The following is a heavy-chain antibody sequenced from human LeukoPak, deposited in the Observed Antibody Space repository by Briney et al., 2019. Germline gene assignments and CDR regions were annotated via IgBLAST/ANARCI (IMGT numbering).Heavy chain of an antibody. V-gene: IGHV3-21*06. J-gene: IGHJ4*02. Sequence: GGSLRLSCAASGFTFSTYNMIWVRQAPGKGLEWVSSINRNGVFMFYADSVKGRFTISRDNAKSSLYVQMNSLRVEDTAVYYCATLDYYDKSPRILDYWGQGTLVTVSS. CDR3: ATLDYYDKSPRILDY. CDR1: GFTFSTYN. CDR2: INRNGVFM. D-gene: IGHD3-22*01.